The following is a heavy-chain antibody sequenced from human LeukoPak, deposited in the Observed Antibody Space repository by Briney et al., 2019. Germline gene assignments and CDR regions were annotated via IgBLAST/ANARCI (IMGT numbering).Heavy chain of an antibody. J-gene: IGHJ4*02. D-gene: IGHD3-10*01. V-gene: IGHV3-15*01. CDR1: GFTLSNAY. CDR3: TTDMTSGSSFDY. CDR2: IKSKTDGGTT. Sequence: GGSLRLSCAASGFTLSNAYMTWVRQAPGQGLEWIGRIKSKTDGGTTDYAAPVKGRFSISRDDSKTTLYLQMNSLKTEDTAVYFCTTDMTSGSSFDYWGQGTLVTVSS.